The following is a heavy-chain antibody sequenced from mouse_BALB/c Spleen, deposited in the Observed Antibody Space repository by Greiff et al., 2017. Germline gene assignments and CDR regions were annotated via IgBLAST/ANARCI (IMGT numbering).Heavy chain of an antibody. V-gene: IGHV5-6-4*01. CDR2: ISSGGSYT. D-gene: IGHD1-1*01. CDR1: GFTFSSYT. Sequence: EVQLVESGGGLVKPGGSLKLSCAASGFTFSSYTMSWVRQTPEKRLEWVATISSGGSYTYYPDSVKGRFTISRDNAKNTLYLQMSSLKSEDTAMYYCTIITTVVEYYFDYWGQGTTLTVSS. CDR3: TIITTVVEYYFDY. J-gene: IGHJ2*01.